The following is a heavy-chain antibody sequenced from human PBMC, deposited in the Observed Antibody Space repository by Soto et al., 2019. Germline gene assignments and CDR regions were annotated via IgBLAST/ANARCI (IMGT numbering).Heavy chain of an antibody. J-gene: IGHJ1*01. D-gene: IGHD1-26*01. V-gene: IGHV3-30*18. CDR1: GFTFSSYG. CDR3: AKDPKTYSGSYNRHFEYFQH. CDR2: ISYDGSNK. Sequence: GGSLRLSCAASGFTFSSYGMHWVRQAPGKGLEWVAVISYDGSNKYYADSVKGRFTISRDNSKNTLYLQMNSLRAEDTAVYYCAKDPKTYSGSYNRHFEYFQHWGQGTLVTVSS.